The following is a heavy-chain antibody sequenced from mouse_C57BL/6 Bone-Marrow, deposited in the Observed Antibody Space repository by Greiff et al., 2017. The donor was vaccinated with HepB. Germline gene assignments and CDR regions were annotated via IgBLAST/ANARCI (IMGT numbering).Heavy chain of an antibody. J-gene: IGHJ4*01. V-gene: IGHV5-17*01. CDR1: GFTFSDYG. CDR3: ARYDYDVRDYYAMDY. D-gene: IGHD2-4*01. CDR2: ISSGSSTI. Sequence: EVKVEESGGGLVKPGGSLKLSCAASGFTFSDYGMHWVRQAPEKGREWVAYISSGSSTIYYADTVKGRFTISRDNAKNTLFLQMTILRSEDTAMYYCARYDYDVRDYYAMDYWGQGASVTVSS.